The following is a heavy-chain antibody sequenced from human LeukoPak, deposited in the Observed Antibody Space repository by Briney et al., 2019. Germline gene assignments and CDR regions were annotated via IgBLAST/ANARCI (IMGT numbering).Heavy chain of an antibody. Sequence: SETLSLTCAVYRGSFCGYYWSCIRQPPGKGGGCIGEINHSGSTNYKPSLKRRVTISVDTSKNQFSLKLSSVTAADTALYYGARGRDWNCLFFDHRCQGTLITVSS. CDR1: RGSFCGYY. D-gene: IGHD1-7*01. CDR3: ARGRDWNCLFFDH. J-gene: IGHJ4*02. CDR2: INHSGST. V-gene: IGHV4-34*01.